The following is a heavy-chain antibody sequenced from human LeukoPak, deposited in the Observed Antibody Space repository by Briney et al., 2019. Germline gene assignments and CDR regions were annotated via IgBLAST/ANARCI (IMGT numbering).Heavy chain of an antibody. D-gene: IGHD3-22*01. Sequence: PGGSLRLSCAASGFTFSSYEMNWVRQAPGKGLEWVSYISSSGSTIYYADSVKGRFTISRDNAKNSLYLQMNSLRAEDTTVYYCARKYYYDSSGYKRYYYYYYMDVWGKGTTVTVSS. CDR1: GFTFSSYE. V-gene: IGHV3-48*03. CDR2: ISSSGSTI. CDR3: ARKYYYDSSGYKRYYYYYYMDV. J-gene: IGHJ6*03.